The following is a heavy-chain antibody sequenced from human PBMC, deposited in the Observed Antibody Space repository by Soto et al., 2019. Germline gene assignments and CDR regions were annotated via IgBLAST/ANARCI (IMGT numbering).Heavy chain of an antibody. D-gene: IGHD5-18*01. J-gene: IGHJ6*02. CDR3: AREGSGYSYGYKYYYYYGMDV. Sequence: TSETLSLTCTVSVGSISSGDYYWSWIRQHPGKGLEWIGYIYYSGITYYNPSLKSRVTISVDTSKNQFSLKLSSVTAADTAVYYCAREGSGYSYGYKYYYYYGMDVWGQGTTVTVSS. V-gene: IGHV4-31*03. CDR1: VGSISSGDYY. CDR2: IYYSGIT.